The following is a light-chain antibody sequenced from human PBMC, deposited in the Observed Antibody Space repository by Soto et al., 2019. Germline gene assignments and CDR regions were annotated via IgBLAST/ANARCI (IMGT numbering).Light chain of an antibody. Sequence: QSALTQPACVSGSLGQSITISCTGTSSDVGGYNYVSWYQQHPGKAPKLMIYEVSNRPSGVSNRFSGSKSGNTASLTISGLQAEDEADYYCSSYTSGSTWVFGGGTKVTAL. V-gene: IGLV2-14*01. J-gene: IGLJ3*02. CDR2: EVS. CDR3: SSYTSGSTWV. CDR1: SSDVGGYNY.